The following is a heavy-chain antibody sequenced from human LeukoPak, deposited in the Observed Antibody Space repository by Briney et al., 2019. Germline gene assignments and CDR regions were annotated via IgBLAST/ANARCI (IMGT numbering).Heavy chain of an antibody. D-gene: IGHD6-13*01. CDR1: GYTFTSYG. Sequence: GASVKVSCKASGYTFTSYGISWVRQAPGQGLEWMGWISAYNGNTNYAQKLQGRVTMTTDTSTSTAYMELRSLRSDDTAVYYCARARRSSSWYFWDYWGQGTLVTVSS. J-gene: IGHJ4*02. CDR2: ISAYNGNT. CDR3: ARARRSSSWYFWDY. V-gene: IGHV1-18*01.